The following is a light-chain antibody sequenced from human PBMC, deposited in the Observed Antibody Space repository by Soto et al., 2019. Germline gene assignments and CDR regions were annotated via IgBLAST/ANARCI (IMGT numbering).Light chain of an antibody. Sequence: DIQMTQSPPSVSASVGDRVTITCRTSQDITTWLAWYQQKPGAAPKLLIYAASRLQSGVTTRFSGSGSGTDFTLTITSLQPEDFATYYCQQANSFPITFGGGTKVDIK. V-gene: IGKV1D-12*01. CDR2: AAS. CDR3: QQANSFPIT. J-gene: IGKJ4*01. CDR1: QDITTW.